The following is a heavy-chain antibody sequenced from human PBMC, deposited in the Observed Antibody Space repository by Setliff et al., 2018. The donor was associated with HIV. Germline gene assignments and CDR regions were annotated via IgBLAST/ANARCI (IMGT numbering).Heavy chain of an antibody. CDR3: ARRILRSAFDF. D-gene: IGHD2-15*01. J-gene: IGHJ4*01. CDR1: GGSFSTYY. Sequence: SETLSLTCAVYGGSFSTYYWSWIRQSPGKRLEWLGEVNHSGGTNYNPSLERRLIISSDASKNQFSLGLKSVTAADTGVYFCARRILRSAFDFWGHGTLVTVPQ. V-gene: IGHV4-34*01. CDR2: VNHSGGT.